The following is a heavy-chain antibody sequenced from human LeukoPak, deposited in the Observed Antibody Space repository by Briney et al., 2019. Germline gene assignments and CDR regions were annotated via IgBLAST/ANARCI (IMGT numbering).Heavy chain of an antibody. Sequence: GGSLRLSCAASGFTFSSFDMHWVRQPTGQVLEWVSTIGTASDTYYPGSVEGRFTLSRDNAKNSLYLQMNSLTAGDTAVYYCARGPPRGKYYYMDVWGKGTTVTVSS. J-gene: IGHJ6*03. V-gene: IGHV3-13*01. CDR3: ARGPPRGKYYYMDV. D-gene: IGHD1-1*01. CDR1: GFTFSSFD. CDR2: IGTASDT.